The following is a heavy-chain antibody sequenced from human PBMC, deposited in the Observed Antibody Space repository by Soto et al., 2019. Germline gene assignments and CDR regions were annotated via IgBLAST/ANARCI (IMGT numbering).Heavy chain of an antibody. CDR3: ARYSGYGDGNFIDY. V-gene: IGHV4-59*01. D-gene: IGHD4-17*01. Sequence: SETLSLTCTVSGGSISSYYWSWIRQPPGKGLEWIGYIYYSGSTNYNPSLKSRVTISVDTSKNQFSLKLSSVTAADTAVYYCARYSGYGDGNFIDYWGQGTLVTVSS. J-gene: IGHJ4*02. CDR1: GGSISSYY. CDR2: IYYSGST.